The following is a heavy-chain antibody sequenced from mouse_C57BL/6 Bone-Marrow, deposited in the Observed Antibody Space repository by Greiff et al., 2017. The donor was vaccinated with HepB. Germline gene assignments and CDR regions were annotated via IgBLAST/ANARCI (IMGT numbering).Heavy chain of an antibody. V-gene: IGHV2-5*01. CDR3: AKKRDFEYAMDY. J-gene: IGHJ4*01. Sequence: VQLMESGPGLVQPSQSLSITCTVSGFSLTSYGVHWVRQSPGKGLEWLGVIWRGGSTDYNAAFMSRLSITKDNSKSQVFFKMNSLQTDDTAIYYCAKKRDFEYAMDYWGQGTSVTVSS. D-gene: IGHD3-3*01. CDR2: IWRGGST. CDR1: GFSLTSYG.